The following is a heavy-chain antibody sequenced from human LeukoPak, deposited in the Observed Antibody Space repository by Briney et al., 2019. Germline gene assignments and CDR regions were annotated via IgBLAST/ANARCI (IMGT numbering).Heavy chain of an antibody. CDR1: GGSFSGYY. Sequence: SETLSLTCAVYGGSFSGYYWSLIRQPPGKGLEWIGEINHSGSTNYNPSLKSRVTISVDTSKNQFSLKLSSVTAADTAVYYCATLSTTVTTDPWFDPWGQGTLVTVSS. V-gene: IGHV4-34*01. D-gene: IGHD4-17*01. CDR2: INHSGST. CDR3: ATLSTTVTTDPWFDP. J-gene: IGHJ5*02.